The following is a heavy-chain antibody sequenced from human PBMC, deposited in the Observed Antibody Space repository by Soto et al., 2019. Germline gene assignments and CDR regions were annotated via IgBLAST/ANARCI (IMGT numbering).Heavy chain of an antibody. V-gene: IGHV3-66*04. CDR3: ARRLGYCSGGSCYNIRFDY. Sequence: EVQLVESGGGLVQPGGSLRLSCAASGFSVSSNYMTWVRQAPGKGLEWVSVIYSSGSTYYADSVKGKFTVSRDNSKNTLFLQMNSLRAEDTAVYYCARRLGYCSGGSCYNIRFDYWGQGTLVTVSS. D-gene: IGHD2-15*01. J-gene: IGHJ4*02. CDR1: GFSVSSNY. CDR2: IYSSGST.